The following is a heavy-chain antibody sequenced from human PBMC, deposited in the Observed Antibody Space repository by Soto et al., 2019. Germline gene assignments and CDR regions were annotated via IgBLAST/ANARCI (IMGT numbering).Heavy chain of an antibody. J-gene: IGHJ5*02. V-gene: IGHV1-58*02. D-gene: IGHD1-1*01. CDR1: GFTLENSA. Sequence: QMQLVQSGPEMKMPGTSVKVSCKASGFTLENSAIQWVRQARGHRLEWIGWIFVGTGSTNYAQKFQKRVSSTRDMSTNTAFMELRSLISDATAVYFCAADRRPTDNHNGVDPWGQGTLVTVSS. CDR2: IFVGTGST. CDR3: AADRRPTDNHNGVDP.